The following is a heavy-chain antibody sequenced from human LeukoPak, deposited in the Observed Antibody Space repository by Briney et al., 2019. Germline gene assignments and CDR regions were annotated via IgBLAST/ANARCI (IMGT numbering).Heavy chain of an antibody. V-gene: IGHV1-2*02. Sequence: ASVKVSCKASGYTFTGYYMHWVRQAPGQGLEWMGWINPNSGGTNYAQKFQGRVTMTRDTSNSTAYMELSRLRSDDTAVYYCARVPRYSNYAFAWFDPWGQGTLVTVSS. D-gene: IGHD4-11*01. CDR1: GYTFTGYY. CDR2: INPNSGGT. CDR3: ARVPRYSNYAFAWFDP. J-gene: IGHJ5*02.